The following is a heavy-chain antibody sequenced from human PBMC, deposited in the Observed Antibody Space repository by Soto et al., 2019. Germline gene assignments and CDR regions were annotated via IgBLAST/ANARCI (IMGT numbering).Heavy chain of an antibody. V-gene: IGHV4-61*08. J-gene: IGHJ4*02. Sequence: SETLSLTCTVSGGSIDSGDYYWSWIRQPPGKGLEWIGYVYYSGTTNYNPFLKSRVTLPLDKSKNQFSLKVASVTAADTAIYYCGRVMIGTSRHTDSDYWGQGTQVTVSS. CDR1: GGSIDSGDYY. CDR3: GRVMIGTSRHTDSDY. CDR2: VYYSGTT. D-gene: IGHD2-2*01.